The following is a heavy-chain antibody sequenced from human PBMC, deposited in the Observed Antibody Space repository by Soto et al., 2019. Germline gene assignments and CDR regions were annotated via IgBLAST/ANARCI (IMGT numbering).Heavy chain of an antibody. Sequence: QITLKESGPTLVKPTQTLTLTRTFSGFSINTGGLAVGWIRQPPGKALEWLALIYWDNDKRYSPSLRSRLTITKVTSKNQVVLTMTNMDPVDAATYYCVHSRCGGDCLQSYSSHYYYGMDVWGQGTTVTVSS. V-gene: IGHV2-5*02. CDR1: GFSINTGGLA. CDR3: VHSRCGGDCLQSYSSHYYYGMDV. D-gene: IGHD2-21*02. J-gene: IGHJ6*02. CDR2: IYWDNDK.